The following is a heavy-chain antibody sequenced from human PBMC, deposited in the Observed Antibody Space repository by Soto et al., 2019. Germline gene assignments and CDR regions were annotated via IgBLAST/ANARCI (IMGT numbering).Heavy chain of an antibody. D-gene: IGHD5-12*01. J-gene: IGHJ4*02. V-gene: IGHV1-69*13. CDR1: GGTFSSYA. CDR2: IIPIFGTA. Sequence: SVKVSCKASGGTFSSYAISWVRQAPGQGLEWMGGIIPIFGTANYAQKFQGRVTITADESTNTAYMELTSLKSDDTAMYYCARVIGVASMDHWGQGTQVTVSS. CDR3: ARVIGVASMDH.